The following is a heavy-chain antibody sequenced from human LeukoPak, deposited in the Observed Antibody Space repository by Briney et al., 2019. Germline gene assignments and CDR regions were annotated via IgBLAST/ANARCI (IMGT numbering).Heavy chain of an antibody. J-gene: IGHJ4*02. CDR3: ARGTGSGYCYGILDY. CDR1: GGTFSSYA. CDR2: IIPIFGTA. V-gene: IGHV1-69*13. D-gene: IGHD3-22*01. Sequence: SVKVSCKASGGTFSSYAISWVRQAPGQGLEWMGGIIPIFGTANYAQKFQGRVTITADESTSTAYMELSSLRSEDTAVYYCARGTGSGYCYGILDYWGQGTLVTVSS.